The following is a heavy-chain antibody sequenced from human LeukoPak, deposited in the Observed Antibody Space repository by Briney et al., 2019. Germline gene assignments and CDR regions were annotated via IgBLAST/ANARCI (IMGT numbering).Heavy chain of an antibody. V-gene: IGHV3-33*01. Sequence: GGSLRLSCAASGFTFSSYGMHWVRQAPGKGLEWVAVIWYDGSSKYYADSVKGRFTISRDNSKNTLYLQMNSLRAEDTAVYYCARDAEQLGGYYYYGMDVWGKGTTVTVSS. CDR2: IWYDGSSK. CDR3: ARDAEQLGGYYYYGMDV. CDR1: GFTFSSYG. D-gene: IGHD6-13*01. J-gene: IGHJ6*04.